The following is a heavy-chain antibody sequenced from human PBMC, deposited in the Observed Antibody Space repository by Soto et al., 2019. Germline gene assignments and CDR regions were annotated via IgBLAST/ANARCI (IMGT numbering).Heavy chain of an antibody. CDR3: ARWGYYYDSSGYSLDY. CDR2: INPSGGST. D-gene: IGHD3-22*01. CDR1: GYTFTSYY. V-gene: IGHV1-46*01. Sequence: ASVKVSYKASGYTFTSYYMHWVRQAPGQGLEWMGIINPSGGSTSYAQKFQGRVTMTRDTSTSTVYMELSSLRSEDTAVYYCARWGYYYDSSGYSLDYWGQGTLVTVPS. J-gene: IGHJ4*02.